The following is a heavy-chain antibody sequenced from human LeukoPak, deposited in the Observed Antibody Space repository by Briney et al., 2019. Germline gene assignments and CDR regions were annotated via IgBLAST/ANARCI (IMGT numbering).Heavy chain of an antibody. Sequence: GGSLRLSCAASGFTFSSYWMSWVRQAPGKGLEWVGFIRSKPYGGTTEYAASVKGRFTISRDDSKSIAYLQMSSLKTEDTAVYYCSRRVWLPDYWGQGTLVTVSS. CDR1: GFTFSSYW. CDR3: SRRVWLPDY. CDR2: IRSKPYGGTT. D-gene: IGHD5-24*01. V-gene: IGHV3-49*04. J-gene: IGHJ4*02.